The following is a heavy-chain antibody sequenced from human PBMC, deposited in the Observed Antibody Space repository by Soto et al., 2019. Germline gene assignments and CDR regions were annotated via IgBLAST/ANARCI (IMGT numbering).Heavy chain of an antibody. CDR3: ASSAKDIVVVVAAKAWYFDY. CDR2: INHSGST. V-gene: IGHV4-34*01. Sequence: PSETLSLTCAVYGGSFSGYYWSWIRQPPGKGLEWIGEINHSGSTNYNPSLKSRVTISVDTSKNQFSLKLSSVTAADTDVYYCASSAKDIVVVVAAKAWYFDYWGQGTLVTVS. CDR1: GGSFSGYY. J-gene: IGHJ4*02. D-gene: IGHD2-15*01.